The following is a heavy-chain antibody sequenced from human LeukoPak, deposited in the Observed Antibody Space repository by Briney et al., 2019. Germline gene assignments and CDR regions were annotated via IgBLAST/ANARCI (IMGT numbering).Heavy chain of an antibody. CDR2: IYPGDSDT. CDR3: ERHRYCGGDCPPDAFDI. Sequence: GEPLKISCKGSGYSFTSYWIGWVRQMPGKGLEWMGIIYPGDSDTRYSPSFQGQVTISADKSISTAYLQWSSLKASDTAMYYCERHRYCGGDCPPDAFDIWGQGTMVTVSS. J-gene: IGHJ3*02. CDR1: GYSFTSYW. V-gene: IGHV5-51*01. D-gene: IGHD2-21*02.